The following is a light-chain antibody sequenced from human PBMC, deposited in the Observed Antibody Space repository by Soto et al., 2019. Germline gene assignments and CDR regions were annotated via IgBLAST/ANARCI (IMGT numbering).Light chain of an antibody. Sequence: QSVLTQPASVSGSPGQSITISCAGTSIDVGSSNLVSWYLHHPGKVPKLIIFEGIKRPSDISSRFSGSKSGNTASLTISGLQAEDEADYYCCSYAGSNSYVFGSGTKVTVL. CDR3: CSYAGSNSYV. CDR1: SIDVGSSNL. J-gene: IGLJ1*01. V-gene: IGLV2-23*01. CDR2: EGI.